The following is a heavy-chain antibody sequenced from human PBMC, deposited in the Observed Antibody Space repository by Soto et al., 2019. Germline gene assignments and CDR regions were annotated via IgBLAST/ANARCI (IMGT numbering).Heavy chain of an antibody. Sequence: PGGSLRLSCAASGFTFSSYGMHWVRQAPGKGLEWVAVISYDGSNKYYADSVKGRFTISRDNSKNTLYLQMNSLRAEDTAVYYCAKDVYYYDSSGPNEGYFDYWGQGTLVTVSS. J-gene: IGHJ4*02. V-gene: IGHV3-30*18. CDR3: AKDVYYYDSSGPNEGYFDY. CDR1: GFTFSSYG. CDR2: ISYDGSNK. D-gene: IGHD3-22*01.